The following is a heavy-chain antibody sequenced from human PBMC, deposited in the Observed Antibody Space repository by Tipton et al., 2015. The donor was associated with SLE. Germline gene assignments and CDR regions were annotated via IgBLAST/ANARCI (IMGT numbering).Heavy chain of an antibody. CDR2: ISGSGSDT. J-gene: IGHJ4*02. CDR1: GFTFSNYA. D-gene: IGHD5-24*01. Sequence: SLRLSCAASGFTFSNYAMTWVRQAPGKGLEWVSAISGSGSDTHYADAVKGRFTISRDNSKNTLYLQMNKLRAEDTALYYCALGGRWLQLSFDYWGQGTLVTVSS. V-gene: IGHV3-23*01. CDR3: ALGGRWLQLSFDY.